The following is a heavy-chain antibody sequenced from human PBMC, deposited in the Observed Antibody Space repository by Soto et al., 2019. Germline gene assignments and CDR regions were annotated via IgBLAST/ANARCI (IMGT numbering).Heavy chain of an antibody. D-gene: IGHD2-21*02. J-gene: IGHJ3*02. V-gene: IGHV1-69*02. CDR3: ASSCGGDCWSGAFDI. CDR1: GGTFSSYT. CDR2: IIPILGIA. Sequence: ASVKVSCKASGGTFSSYTISWVRQAPGQGLEWMGRIIPILGIANYAQKFQGRVTITADKSTSTAYMELSSLRSEDTAVYYCASSCGGDCWSGAFDIWGQGTMVTVSS.